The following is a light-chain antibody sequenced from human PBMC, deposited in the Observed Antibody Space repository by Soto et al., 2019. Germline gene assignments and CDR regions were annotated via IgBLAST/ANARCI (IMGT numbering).Light chain of an antibody. CDR3: AAWDDSLNGPL. CDR2: SNN. CDR1: SSNIGSNT. Sequence: QSVLSQPPSASGTPGQRVTISCSGSSSNIGSNTVNWYQQLPGTAPKLLIYSNNQRPSGVPDRLSGSKSGTSASLAISGLQSEDEADYYCAAWDDSLNGPLFGGGTKVTVL. V-gene: IGLV1-44*01. J-gene: IGLJ2*01.